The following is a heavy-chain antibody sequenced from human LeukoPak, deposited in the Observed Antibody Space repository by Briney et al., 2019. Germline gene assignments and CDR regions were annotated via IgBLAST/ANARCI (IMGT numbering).Heavy chain of an antibody. Sequence: SQTLSLTCTVSGGSISSGGYYWSWIRHHPGKGLEWIGYTYYSGSTYYNPSLKSRVTISVDTSKNQFSLKLSSVTAADTAVYYCASGDCSSTSCYGNYYGMDVWGKGTTVTVSS. J-gene: IGHJ6*04. CDR3: ASGDCSSTSCYGNYYGMDV. V-gene: IGHV4-31*03. D-gene: IGHD2-2*01. CDR1: GGSISSGGYY. CDR2: TYYSGST.